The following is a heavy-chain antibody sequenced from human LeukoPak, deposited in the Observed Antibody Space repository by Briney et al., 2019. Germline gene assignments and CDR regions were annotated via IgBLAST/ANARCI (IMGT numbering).Heavy chain of an antibody. D-gene: IGHD3-3*01. CDR3: ARDLYDFWSGVDY. J-gene: IGHJ4*02. Sequence: GGSLRLSCAASGFTFSSYWMSWVRQAPGKGLEWVANIKQDGSEKYYVDSVKGRFTISHDNAKNSLYLQMNSLRAEDTAVYYCARDLYDFWSGVDYWGQGTLVTVSS. CDR2: IKQDGSEK. V-gene: IGHV3-7*01. CDR1: GFTFSSYW.